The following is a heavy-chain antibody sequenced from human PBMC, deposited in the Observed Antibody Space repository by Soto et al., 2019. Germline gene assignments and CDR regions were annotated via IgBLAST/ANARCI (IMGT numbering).Heavy chain of an antibody. CDR1: GFTFDDYA. CDR3: AKAIDVSPGGRRFDY. Sequence: GGSLRLSCAASGFTFDDYAMHWVRQAPGKGLEWVSGISWNSGSIGYADSVNGGFTISRDNAKNSLYLQMNSLRAEDTALYYCAKAIDVSPGGRRFDYWGQGTLVTVSS. D-gene: IGHD6-25*01. V-gene: IGHV3-9*01. J-gene: IGHJ4*02. CDR2: ISWNSGSI.